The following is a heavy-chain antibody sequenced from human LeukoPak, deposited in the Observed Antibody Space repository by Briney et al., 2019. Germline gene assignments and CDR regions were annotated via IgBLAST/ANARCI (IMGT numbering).Heavy chain of an antibody. Sequence: PSETLSLTCAVYGGSFSGYYWSWIRQPPGKGLEWLGEINHSGSTNYNPSLKSRVTISVDTSKNQFSLKLSSVTAADTAVYYCARAYCSGGSCYYFDYWGQGTLVTVSS. V-gene: IGHV4-34*01. J-gene: IGHJ4*02. CDR3: ARAYCSGGSCYYFDY. CDR1: GGSFSGYY. CDR2: INHSGST. D-gene: IGHD2-15*01.